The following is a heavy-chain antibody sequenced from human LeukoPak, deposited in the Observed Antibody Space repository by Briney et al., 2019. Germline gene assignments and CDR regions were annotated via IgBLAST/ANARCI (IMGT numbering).Heavy chain of an antibody. D-gene: IGHD2-2*01. V-gene: IGHV3-23*01. CDR2: ISGSDGST. Sequence: PVGSLRLSCAAAGFTFSNYAMSWVRQAPGKGLEWVSGISGSDGSTYYADSVKGRFTISRDNSKNTLYLQMNSLRAEDTAVYYCAKVSVPAAIHYPYDYWGQGTLVTVSS. CDR1: GFTFSNYA. CDR3: AKVSVPAAIHYPYDY. J-gene: IGHJ4*02.